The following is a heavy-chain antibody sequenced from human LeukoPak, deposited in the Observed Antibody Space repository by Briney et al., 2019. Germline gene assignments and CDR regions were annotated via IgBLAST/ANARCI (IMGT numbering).Heavy chain of an antibody. D-gene: IGHD3-16*01. V-gene: IGHV3-15*01. CDR2: IKSKTDGGTT. CDR1: GFTFSSYA. Sequence: GGSLRLSCAASGFTFSSYAMSWVRQAPGKGLEWVGRIKSKTDGGTTAYAAPVKARFTISRDDSENTLYLQMNSLKTEDTGVYYCTLSTYGYNAFDIWGQGTMVTVSS. J-gene: IGHJ3*02. CDR3: TLSTYGYNAFDI.